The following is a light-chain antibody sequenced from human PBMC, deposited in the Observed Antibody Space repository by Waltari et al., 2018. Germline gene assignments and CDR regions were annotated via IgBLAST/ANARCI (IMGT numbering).Light chain of an antibody. CDR2: EAT. CDR1: SSDVGTYNL. J-gene: IGLJ1*01. CDR3: CSYAGSDTYV. V-gene: IGLV2-23*01. Sequence: QSALTQPASVSGSPGQSITISCSGTSSDVGTYNLVSWYQHHPGKAPKLRIYEATKRPSGVSSRFSASKSGNTASLTISGLQAEDEAEYYCCSYAGSDTYVFGTGTKVTVL.